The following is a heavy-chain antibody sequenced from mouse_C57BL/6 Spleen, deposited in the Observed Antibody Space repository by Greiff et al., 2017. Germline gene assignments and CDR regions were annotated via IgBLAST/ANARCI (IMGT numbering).Heavy chain of an antibody. CDR3: ASTVVASYWYFDV. V-gene: IGHV5-17*01. CDR1: GFTFSDYG. CDR2: ISSGSSTI. D-gene: IGHD1-1*01. Sequence: DVKFVESGGGLVKPGGSLKLSCAASGFTFSDYGMHWVRQAPEKGLEWVAYISSGSSTIYYADTVKGRFTISRDNAKNTLFLQMTSLRSDDTAMDYCASTVVASYWYFDVWGTGTTVTVSS. J-gene: IGHJ1*03.